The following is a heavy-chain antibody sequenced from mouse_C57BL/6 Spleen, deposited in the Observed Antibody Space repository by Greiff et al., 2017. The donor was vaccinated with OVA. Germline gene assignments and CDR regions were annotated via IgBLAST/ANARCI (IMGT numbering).Heavy chain of an antibody. CDR3: VRQDYYGSSYQYYYAMDY. J-gene: IGHJ4*01. V-gene: IGHV10-1*01. D-gene: IGHD1-1*01. CDR1: GFSFNTYA. Sequence: EVMLVESGGGLVQPKGSLKLSCAASGFSFNTYAMNWVRQAPGKGLEWVARIRSKSNNYATYYADSGKDRFTISRDDKESMLYLQMNNMKTEEIAMYYCVRQDYYGSSYQYYYAMDYWGQGTSVTVSS. CDR2: IRSKSNNYAT.